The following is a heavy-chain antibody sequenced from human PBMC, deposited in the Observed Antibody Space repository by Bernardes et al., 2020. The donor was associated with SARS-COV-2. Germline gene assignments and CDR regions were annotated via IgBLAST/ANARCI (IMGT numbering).Heavy chain of an antibody. D-gene: IGHD5-18*01. CDR2: VNSDGSDT. CDR1: EFTLSSYW. CDR3: ARARSTVHSYGTHY. V-gene: IGHV3-74*01. J-gene: IGHJ4*02. Sequence: GGSLRLSCAASEFTLSSYWVHWVRQAPGKGLVWVSRVNSDGSDTSYADSVKGRFTIYRDNAKNTVFLQMNSLRAEDTAVYYCARARSTVHSYGTHYWGQGTLVTVSS.